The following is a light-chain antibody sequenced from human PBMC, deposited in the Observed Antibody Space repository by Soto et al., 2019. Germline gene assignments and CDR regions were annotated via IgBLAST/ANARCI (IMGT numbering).Light chain of an antibody. V-gene: IGKV3-15*01. CDR2: GAS. CDR1: QRISSN. J-gene: IGKJ1*01. Sequence: EIVMTQSPATLSVSPGERATLSCRASQRISSNLAWYQHKPGQAPRLLIFGASTRATGIPARFSGSGSGTDFTLTISSLQAEDVAVYYCQQYYSTPTFGQGTKVDIK. CDR3: QQYYSTPT.